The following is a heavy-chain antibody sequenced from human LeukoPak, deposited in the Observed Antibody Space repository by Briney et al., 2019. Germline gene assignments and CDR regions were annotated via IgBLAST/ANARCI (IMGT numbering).Heavy chain of an antibody. Sequence: SETLSLTCTVSGGSISGSYWSWIRQPPGKGLEWIGNIYYSGSTNYNPSLKSRVTISLDTSKNQFSLKLSSVTAADTAVYYCAGGWGYFDYWGQGPLVTVSS. CDR1: GGSISGSY. CDR2: IYYSGST. J-gene: IGHJ4*02. D-gene: IGHD3-16*01. CDR3: AGGWGYFDY. V-gene: IGHV4-59*01.